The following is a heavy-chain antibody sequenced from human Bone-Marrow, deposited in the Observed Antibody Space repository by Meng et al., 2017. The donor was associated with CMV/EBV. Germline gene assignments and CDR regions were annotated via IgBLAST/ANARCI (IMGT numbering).Heavy chain of an antibody. CDR2: ISYDGSNK. D-gene: IGHD2-2*01. Sequence: SCAASGFTFSSYAMHWVRQAPGKGLEWVAVISYDGSNKYYADSVKGRFTISRDNSKNTLYLQMNSLRAEDTAVYYCARDGGDIVVVPAASYFDYWGQGTLVTVSS. CDR3: ARDGGDIVVVPAASYFDY. J-gene: IGHJ4*02. CDR1: GFTFSSYA. V-gene: IGHV3-30-3*01.